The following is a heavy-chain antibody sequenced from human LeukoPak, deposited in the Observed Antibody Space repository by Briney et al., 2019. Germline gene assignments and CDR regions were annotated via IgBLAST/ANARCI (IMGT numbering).Heavy chain of an antibody. CDR1: GGSISNYY. J-gene: IGHJ6*03. D-gene: IGHD6-13*01. CDR2: IYYSGST. V-gene: IGHV4-59*01. CDR3: ARDHSSSRGVYYMDV. Sequence: KASETLSLTCTVSGGSISNYYWTWIRQPPGKELEWIGYIYYSGSTNYNPSLKSRVTISVDTFKNQFSLNLSSVTAADTAVYYCARDHSSSRGVYYMDVWGKGTTVTVSS.